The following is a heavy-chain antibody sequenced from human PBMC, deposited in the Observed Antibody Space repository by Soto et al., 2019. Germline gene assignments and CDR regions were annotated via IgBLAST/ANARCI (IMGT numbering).Heavy chain of an antibody. CDR3: ARDSAVATTDDYGMDV. D-gene: IGHD5-12*01. J-gene: IGHJ6*02. CDR2: INPNSGGT. Sequence: ASVKVSCKASGYTFTGYYMHWVRQAPGQGLEWKGWINPNSGGTNYAQKFQGWVTMTRDTSISTAYMELSRLRSDDTAVYYCARDSAVATTDDYGMDVWGQGTTVTVSS. CDR1: GYTFTGYY. V-gene: IGHV1-2*04.